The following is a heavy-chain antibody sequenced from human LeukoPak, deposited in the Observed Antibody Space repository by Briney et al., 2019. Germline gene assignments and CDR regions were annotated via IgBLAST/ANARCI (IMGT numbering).Heavy chain of an antibody. CDR3: ARDREQWLVPWFDP. V-gene: IGHV3-20*04. J-gene: IGHJ5*02. CDR1: GFTFDDYG. D-gene: IGHD6-19*01. CDR2: INWNGGST. Sequence: GGSLRLSCAASGFTFDDYGMSWVRQAPGKGLEWVSGINWNGGSTGYADSGKGRFTISRDNAKNSLYLQMNSLRAEDTAVYYCARDREQWLVPWFDPWGQGTLVTVSS.